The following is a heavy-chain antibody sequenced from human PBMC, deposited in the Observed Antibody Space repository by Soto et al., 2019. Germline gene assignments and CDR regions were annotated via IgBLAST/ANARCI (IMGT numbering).Heavy chain of an antibody. CDR3: ASTPLGGSWYWYFDL. V-gene: IGHV3-33*01. CDR2: IWYDGSNK. J-gene: IGHJ2*01. D-gene: IGHD6-13*01. CDR1: GFTFTNYA. Sequence: GGSLILSCAASGFTFTNYAMHWVRQAPGKGLEWVAVIWYDGSNKYYADSVKGRFTISRDNSKNTLFMQTNSLRAEDTAVYYCASTPLGGSWYWYFDLWGRGTLVTVSS.